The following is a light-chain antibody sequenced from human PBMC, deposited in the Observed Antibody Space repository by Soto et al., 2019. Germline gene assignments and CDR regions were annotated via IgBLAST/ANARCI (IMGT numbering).Light chain of an antibody. CDR3: QHYGTSPPFT. Sequence: EIVLTQSPGTLSLSPGERATLSCRASQSVSTTFLAWFQQKPGQAPRLLISGASSRATDIPDRFSGSGSGTDFTLTISRLEPEDFAVYYCQHYGTSPPFTFGQGTKLEIK. V-gene: IGKV3-20*01. CDR1: QSVSTTF. CDR2: GAS. J-gene: IGKJ2*01.